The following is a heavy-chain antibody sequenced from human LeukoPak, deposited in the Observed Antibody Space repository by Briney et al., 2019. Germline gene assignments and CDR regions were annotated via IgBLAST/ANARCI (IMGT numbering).Heavy chain of an antibody. Sequence: PGRSLRLSCAASGFTLSSYAMHWVRQAPGKGLEWVSGISWNSGSIGYADSVKGRFTISRDNAKNSLYLQMNSLRAEDMALYYCAKDLRSSSWDAFDIWGQGTMVTVSS. CDR2: ISWNSGSI. CDR1: GFTLSSYA. J-gene: IGHJ3*02. V-gene: IGHV3-9*03. D-gene: IGHD6-13*01. CDR3: AKDLRSSSWDAFDI.